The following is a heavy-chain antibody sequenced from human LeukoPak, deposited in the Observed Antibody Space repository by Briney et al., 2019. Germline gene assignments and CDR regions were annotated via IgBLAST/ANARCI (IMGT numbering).Heavy chain of an antibody. CDR3: STGSGHAFDI. J-gene: IGHJ3*02. Sequence: GGSLRLSCAAAGFTFSSYWMHWVRQVPGKGLVWVSRINSDGSSTSYADSVKGRFTISRDNAKSTLYVQMNSLRAEDTAVYYCSTGSGHAFDIWGRGTMVTVSS. D-gene: IGHD3-10*01. V-gene: IGHV3-74*01. CDR1: GFTFSSYW. CDR2: INSDGSST.